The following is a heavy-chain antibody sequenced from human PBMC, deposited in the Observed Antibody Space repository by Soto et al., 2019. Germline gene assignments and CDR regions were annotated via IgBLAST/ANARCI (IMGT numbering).Heavy chain of an antibody. CDR3: AKDVRGIAVAGI. Sequence: GGSLRLSCAASGFTFSSYSISWVRPAPGKGLEWVSAISGSGGSTYYADSVKGRFTISRDNSKNTLYLQMNSLRAEDTAVYYCAKDVRGIAVAGIWGQGTLVTVSS. V-gene: IGHV3-23*01. J-gene: IGHJ4*02. CDR2: ISGSGGST. D-gene: IGHD6-19*01. CDR1: GFTFSSYS.